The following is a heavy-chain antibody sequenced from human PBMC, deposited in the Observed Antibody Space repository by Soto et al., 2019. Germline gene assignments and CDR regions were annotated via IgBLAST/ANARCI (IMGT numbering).Heavy chain of an antibody. D-gene: IGHD6-6*01. Sequence: PGGSLRLSCAASGFTSSTYTMHGVRQAPGKGLEWVAVISYDGSNKFYADSVKGRFTISRDSTKQTLYLQMNSLRPDDTAMYYCARDGVSSIEYTGNYRDLYSYRAQRSLDPGSS. CDR2: ISYDGSNK. J-gene: IGHJ4*02. CDR3: ARDGVSSIEYTGNYRDLYSY. CDR1: GFTSSTYT. V-gene: IGHV3-30-3*01.